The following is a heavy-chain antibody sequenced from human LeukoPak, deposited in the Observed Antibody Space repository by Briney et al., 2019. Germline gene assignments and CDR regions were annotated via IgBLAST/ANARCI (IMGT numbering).Heavy chain of an antibody. D-gene: IGHD3-9*01. J-gene: IGHJ4*02. CDR1: GDSISSGGHY. CDR3: ARAPHDGISAFDY. Sequence: SQTLSLTCTVSGDSISSGGHYWSWIRQRPGKGLEWIGNIYYSGGTHYNPSLKSRLTISVETSQNHFSLTLSSVTAADTAVYYCARAPHDGISAFDYWGQGALVTVSS. V-gene: IGHV4-31*03. CDR2: IYYSGGT.